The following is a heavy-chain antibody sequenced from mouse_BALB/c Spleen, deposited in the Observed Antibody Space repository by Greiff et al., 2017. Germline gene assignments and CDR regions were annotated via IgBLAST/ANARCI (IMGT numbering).Heavy chain of an antibody. CDR2: IYPSDSYT. D-gene: IGHD1-1*01. CDR3: TRQFTTVVAHWYFDV. Sequence: VQLQQPGAELVRPGASVKLSCKASGYTFTSYWINWVKQRPGQGLEWIGNIYPSDSYTNYNQKFKDKATLTVDKSSSTAYMQLSSPTSEDSAVYYCTRQFTTVVAHWYFDVWGAGTTVTVSS. J-gene: IGHJ1*01. CDR1: GYTFTSYW. V-gene: IGHV1-69*02.